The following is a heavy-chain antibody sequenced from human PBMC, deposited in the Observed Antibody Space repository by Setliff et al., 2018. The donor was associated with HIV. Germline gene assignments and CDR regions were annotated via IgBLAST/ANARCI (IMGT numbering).Heavy chain of an antibody. V-gene: IGHV3-48*01. CDR3: ARPTGYSSSWYPLDAFDI. J-gene: IGHJ3*02. CDR2: ISSSSSTI. D-gene: IGHD6-13*01. Sequence: GGSLRLSCAASGFTFSGYSMNWVRQAPGKGLEWVSYISSSSSTIYYADSVKGRFTISRDNAKNSLYLQMNSLRAEDTAVYYCARPTGYSSSWYPLDAFDIWGQRTMVTVSS. CDR1: GFTFSGYS.